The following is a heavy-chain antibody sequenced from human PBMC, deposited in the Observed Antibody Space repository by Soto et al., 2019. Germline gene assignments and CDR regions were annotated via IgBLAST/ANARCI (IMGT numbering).Heavy chain of an antibody. CDR2: INQDGSEK. CDR3: AREPPGSGPNYDC. V-gene: IGHV3-7*01. CDR1: GFTFSNYW. J-gene: IGHJ4*02. Sequence: EVQLVESGGGLVQPGGSLRLSCAASGFTFSNYWMSWVRQAPGKGLEWVANINQDGSEKFYVDSVKGRFTISRDNAKNSLYLQMNNLRAEDTAVYYCAREPPGSGPNYDCWGQGTLVTVSS. D-gene: IGHD3-10*01.